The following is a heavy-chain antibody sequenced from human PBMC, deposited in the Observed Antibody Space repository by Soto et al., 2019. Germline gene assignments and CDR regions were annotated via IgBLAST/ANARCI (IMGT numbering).Heavy chain of an antibody. J-gene: IGHJ5*01. V-gene: IGHV4-30-4*01. D-gene: IGHD7-27*01. CDR3: ARGRYCLTGRCFPNWFDS. Sequence: SETLSLTCSVSGDSISNLDYFWAWIRQPPGQALEYIGYIYRSATTYYNPSFESRVAISVDTSKSQFSLNVTSVTAADTAVYFCARGRYCLTGRCFPNWFDSWDQGALVTVSS. CDR2: IYRSATT. CDR1: GDSISNLDYF.